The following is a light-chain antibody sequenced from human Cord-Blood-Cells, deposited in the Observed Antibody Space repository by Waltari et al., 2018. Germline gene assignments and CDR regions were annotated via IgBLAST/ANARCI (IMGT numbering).Light chain of an antibody. J-gene: IGKJ5*01. CDR2: WAS. V-gene: IGKV4-1*01. Sequence: DIVMTQSPDSLAVSLGERATIHCKSSKTVLYSSNNKNYLAWYKQKPGQPPKLLIYWASTRESGVPDRFSGSGSGTDFTLTISSLQAEDVAVYYCQQYYSTPLITFGQGTRLEIK. CDR1: KTVLYSSNNKNY. CDR3: QQYYSTPLIT.